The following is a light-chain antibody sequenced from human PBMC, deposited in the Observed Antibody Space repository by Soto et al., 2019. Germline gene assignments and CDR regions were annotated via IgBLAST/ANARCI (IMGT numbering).Light chain of an antibody. V-gene: IGKV3-20*01. Sequence: EVVLTQSPGTLSLSPGERATLSCRASQSVSNNYLAWYQQKPGQSPKLLIFGSSDRATGIPDRFSGSGSWTDFTLTISSLEPQDFAVYYCQQYGSSPPYTFGQGTQLEIK. CDR1: QSVSNNY. J-gene: IGKJ2*01. CDR2: GSS. CDR3: QQYGSSPPYT.